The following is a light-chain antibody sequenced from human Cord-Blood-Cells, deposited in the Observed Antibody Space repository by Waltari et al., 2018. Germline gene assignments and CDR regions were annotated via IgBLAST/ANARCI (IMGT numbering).Light chain of an antibody. CDR1: SSDVGGYNY. V-gene: IGLV2-14*01. CDR3: SSYTSSSTLV. Sequence: QSALTQTASVSGSPGPSITISCTGTSSDVGGYNYVSWYQQHPGKAPKLMIYDVSNRPSGVSNRFSGSKSGNTASLTISGLQAEDEADYYCSSYTSSSTLVFGGGTKLTVL. J-gene: IGLJ3*02. CDR2: DVS.